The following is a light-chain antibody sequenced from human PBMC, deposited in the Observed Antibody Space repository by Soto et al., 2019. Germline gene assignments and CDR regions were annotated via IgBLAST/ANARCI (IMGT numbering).Light chain of an antibody. J-gene: IGKJ3*01. V-gene: IGKV3-20*01. CDR2: RAS. CDR1: QSISSSY. CDR3: QHYGNSKFT. Sequence: EIVLTQSPGTLSLSPGERATLSCRASQSISSSYLAWYQQKPGQAPRLLIYRASSMATGIPDRFSGSGSGTDFTLTISRLEPEDFAVFYCQHYGNSKFTFGPGTKVDIK.